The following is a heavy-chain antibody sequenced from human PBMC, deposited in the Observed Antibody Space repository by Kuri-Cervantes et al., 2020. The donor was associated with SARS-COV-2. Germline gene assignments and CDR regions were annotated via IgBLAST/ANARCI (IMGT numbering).Heavy chain of an antibody. D-gene: IGHD4-17*01. V-gene: IGHV1-58*01. CDR1: GFTFTSSA. CDR2: IVVGSGNT. Sequence: SVKVSCKASGFTFTSSAVQWVRQARGQRLEWIGWIVVGSGNTNYAQKFQERVTITRDTSASTAYMELSSLRSEDTAVYYCARVGDYNAFDIWGQGTMVTVSS. J-gene: IGHJ3*02. CDR3: ARVGDYNAFDI.